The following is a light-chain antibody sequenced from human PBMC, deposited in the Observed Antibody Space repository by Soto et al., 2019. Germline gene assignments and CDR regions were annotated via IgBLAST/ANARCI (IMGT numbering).Light chain of an antibody. V-gene: IGKV3-11*01. CDR1: QSVSSY. CDR2: DAS. CDR3: QQRSNWPT. Sequence: EIVLTQSPATLSLSPGERATLSCRASQSVSSYLAWYQQKPGQAPRLLIYDASNRATGIPARFSGSGPGTDFTVTISGLEPEDFAVYYCQQRSNWPTFGGGTKVAIK. J-gene: IGKJ4*01.